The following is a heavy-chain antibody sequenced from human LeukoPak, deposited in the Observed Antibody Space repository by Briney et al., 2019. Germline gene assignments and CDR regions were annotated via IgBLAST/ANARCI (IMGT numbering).Heavy chain of an antibody. D-gene: IGHD6-13*01. CDR1: GGSISSTSYY. V-gene: IGHV4-39*07. CDR2: IYYSGST. CDR3: ATGVGSSSWYPAGPNWFDP. J-gene: IGHJ5*02. Sequence: PSVTLSLTCTVSGGSISSTSYYWGWIRQPPGKGLEWIGSIYYSGSTYYNPSLKSRVTISVDTSKNQFSLKLSSVTAADTAVYYCATGVGSSSWYPAGPNWFDPWGQGTLVTVSS.